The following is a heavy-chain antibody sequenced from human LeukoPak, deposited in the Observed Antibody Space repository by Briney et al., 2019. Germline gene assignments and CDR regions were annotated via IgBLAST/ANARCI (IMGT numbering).Heavy chain of an antibody. V-gene: IGHV1-18*01. D-gene: IGHD1-7*01. Sequence: ASVKVSCKASGYTFTSYGISWVRQAPGQGLEWMGWISAYNGNTNYAQKLQGRVTMTTDTSTSTAYMELRSLRSDDTAVYYCARSAELELLYPGWFDPWGQGTLVTASS. CDR1: GYTFTSYG. CDR3: ARSAELELLYPGWFDP. CDR2: ISAYNGNT. J-gene: IGHJ5*02.